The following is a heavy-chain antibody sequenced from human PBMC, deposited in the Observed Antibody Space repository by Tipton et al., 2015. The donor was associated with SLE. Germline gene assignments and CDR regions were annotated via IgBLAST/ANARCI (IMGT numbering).Heavy chain of an antibody. V-gene: IGHV4-59*11. CDR1: GGSISSHY. J-gene: IGHJ4*02. CDR2: IYYSGST. CDR3: ARGPLGYGFDY. Sequence: LRLSCTVSGGSISSHYWSWIRQPPGKGLEWIGYIYYSGSTNYNSSLKSRVTISVDTSKNQFSLKLSSVTAADTAVYYCARGPLGYGFDYWGQGTLVTVSS. D-gene: IGHD7-27*01.